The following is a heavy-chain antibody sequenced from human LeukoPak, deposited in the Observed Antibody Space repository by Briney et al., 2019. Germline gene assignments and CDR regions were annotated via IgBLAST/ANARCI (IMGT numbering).Heavy chain of an antibody. CDR1: DYTFNNYG. J-gene: IGHJ3*01. Sequence: ASVKVSCKASDYTFNNYGITWARQAPGQGLEWMGRISAYNGDKNYAQKLQGRVTMTTDTSTSTAYMELRSLSSDDTAVYYCARASASPTNSNSYYFETTKKNAFDFWGQGTMVTVSS. CDR2: ISAYNGDK. D-gene: IGHD3-22*01. V-gene: IGHV1-18*01. CDR3: ARASASPTNSNSYYFETTKKNAFDF.